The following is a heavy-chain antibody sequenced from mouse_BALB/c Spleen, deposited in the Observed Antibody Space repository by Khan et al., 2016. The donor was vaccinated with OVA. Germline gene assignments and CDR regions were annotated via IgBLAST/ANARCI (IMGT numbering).Heavy chain of an antibody. Sequence: VQLKESGPGLVKPSQSLSLTCTVTGYSITSEYAWNWIRQFPGNKLEWMGYINYSGNTRYNPSLKRRISITRDTSKNQFFLQLNSVTTEDTATYYCARKDYYDYDPFPYWGQGTLVTVSA. CDR2: INYSGNT. CDR3: ARKDYYDYDPFPY. V-gene: IGHV3-2*02. J-gene: IGHJ3*01. CDR1: GYSITSEYA. D-gene: IGHD2-4*01.